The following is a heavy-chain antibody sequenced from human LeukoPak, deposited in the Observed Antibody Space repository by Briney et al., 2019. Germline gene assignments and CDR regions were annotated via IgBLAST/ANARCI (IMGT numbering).Heavy chain of an antibody. J-gene: IGHJ4*02. CDR1: GFPFSSYA. D-gene: IGHD3-3*01. V-gene: IGHV3-23*01. CDR2: IFDSGSQT. CDR3: AKNMESFDH. Sequence: GGSLRLSCEASGFPFSSYAMSWVRQAPGKGLEWVSGIFDSGSQTFYADSVKGRFTISRDNSKKILFLQMNTLKAEDTAVYYCAKNMESFDHWGLGALVTVSS.